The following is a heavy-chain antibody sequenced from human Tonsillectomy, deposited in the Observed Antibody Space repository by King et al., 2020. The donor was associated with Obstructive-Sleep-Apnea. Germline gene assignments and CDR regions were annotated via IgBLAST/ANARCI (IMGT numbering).Heavy chain of an antibody. CDR1: GGSISGYY. CDR3: ARQADSYLAFGWFDP. Sequence: VQLQESGPGLVKPSETLSLTCTVSGGSISGYYWGWIRQPPGKGIEWIADIYFSGTTNYNPSLKSRVTISVDTSKNLFSLKLNSVTAADTAVYYCARQADSYLAFGWFDPWGQGPLVTVSS. CDR2: IYFSGTT. D-gene: IGHD1-26*01. J-gene: IGHJ5*02. V-gene: IGHV4-59*01.